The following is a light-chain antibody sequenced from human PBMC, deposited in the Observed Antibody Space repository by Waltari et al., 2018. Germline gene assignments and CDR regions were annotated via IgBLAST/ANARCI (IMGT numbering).Light chain of an antibody. CDR3: QQSYSTPGT. J-gene: IGKJ1*01. Sequence: DIQMTQSPSSLSASVGDRVTITCRASQSISSYFNWYQQKPGKAPKLLIYAASSLQSGVPSRFSGSGSGTDVTRTISSLQPEDFATYYCQQSYSTPGTFGQGTKVEIK. CDR1: QSISSY. V-gene: IGKV1-39*01. CDR2: AAS.